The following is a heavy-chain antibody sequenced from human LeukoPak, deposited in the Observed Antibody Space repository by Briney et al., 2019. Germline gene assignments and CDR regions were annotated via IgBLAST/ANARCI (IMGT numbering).Heavy chain of an antibody. J-gene: IGHJ4*02. V-gene: IGHV4-34*01. Sequence: PGGTLSLTCAVYGGSFSGYYWSWIRQPPGKGLEWIGDINHSGSTNYSPPLKSRVTISVDTSKNQFSLKLSSVTAADTAVYYCARAIPGYSSGAFDYWGQGTLVTVSS. D-gene: IGHD6-19*01. CDR2: INHSGST. CDR1: GGSFSGYY. CDR3: ARAIPGYSSGAFDY.